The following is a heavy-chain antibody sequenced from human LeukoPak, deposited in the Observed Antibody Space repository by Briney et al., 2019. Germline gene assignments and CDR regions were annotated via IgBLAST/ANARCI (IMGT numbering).Heavy chain of an antibody. CDR1: GFTFSSYG. J-gene: IGHJ3*02. Sequence: GGSLRLSCAASGFTFSSYGMHWVRQAPGKGLEWVAVISYDGSNKYYADSVKGRFTISRDNSKNTLYLQMNSLRAEDTAVYYCAKPHSSGWRPRNDAFDIWGQGTMVTASS. V-gene: IGHV3-30*18. CDR3: AKPHSSGWRPRNDAFDI. CDR2: ISYDGSNK. D-gene: IGHD6-19*01.